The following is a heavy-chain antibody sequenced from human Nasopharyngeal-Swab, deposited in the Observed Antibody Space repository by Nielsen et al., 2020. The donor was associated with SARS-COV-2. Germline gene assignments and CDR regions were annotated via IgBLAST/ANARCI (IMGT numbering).Heavy chain of an antibody. V-gene: IGHV1-46*04. CDR3: ARGILAVADYGMDV. Sequence: WVRQAPGQGLEWMGVINPRRVMYLSGATTSYIQKLQGRLTMTRDTSTSTIYMELSSLRSEDTAVYYCARGILAVADYGMDVWGQGTTVTVSS. CDR2: INPRRVMYLSGATT. D-gene: IGHD6-19*01. J-gene: IGHJ6*02.